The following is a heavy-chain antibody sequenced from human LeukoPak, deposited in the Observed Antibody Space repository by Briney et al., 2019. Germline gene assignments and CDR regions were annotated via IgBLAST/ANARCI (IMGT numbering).Heavy chain of an antibody. CDR2: ISEDGGRT. CDR3: AKDVSGSIDS. D-gene: IGHD5/OR15-5a*01. V-gene: IGHV3-43*02. CDR1: GFIFSDYN. J-gene: IGHJ4*02. Sequence: GGSLRLSCAASGFIFSDYNMHWVRQVPGKGLEWVSIISEDGGRTSYADSVKGRVTISRDNSKNSLYLQMNSLRTEDTAFYYCAKDVSGSIDSWGQGTLVTVSS.